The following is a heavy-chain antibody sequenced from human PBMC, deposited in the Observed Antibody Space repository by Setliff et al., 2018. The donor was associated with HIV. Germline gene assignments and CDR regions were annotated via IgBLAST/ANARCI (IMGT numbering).Heavy chain of an antibody. CDR2: ISTSGGA. CDR3: ARGGPWAVGTPKRAFDI. J-gene: IGHJ3*02. CDR1: AASISSYY. D-gene: IGHD2-15*01. V-gene: IGHV4-4*09. Sequence: ASETLSLTCTVSAASISSYYWTWIRQPPGKGLEWIGYISTSGGATYNPSLKSRVTMSLDTSKNQFSLKLNSVTALDTAVYYCARGGPWAVGTPKRAFDIWGQGTMVTVSS.